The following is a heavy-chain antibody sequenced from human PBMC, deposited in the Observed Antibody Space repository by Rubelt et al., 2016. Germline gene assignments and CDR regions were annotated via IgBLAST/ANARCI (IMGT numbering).Heavy chain of an antibody. CDR2: ISPYSDHT. CDR1: DYSFTTYS. CDR3: ARIFSFGVFDV. V-gene: IGHV1-18*01. Sequence: QLVQSGPEVKNPGASLKVSCKSSDYSFTTYSITWVRQAPGQGLEWMGWISPYSDHTSYAQKFQGRVTLTADTSTSTAYMELTNVRSDDTAVYYCARIFSFGVFDVWGQGTLVSVSS. J-gene: IGHJ4*02. D-gene: IGHD3-3*01.